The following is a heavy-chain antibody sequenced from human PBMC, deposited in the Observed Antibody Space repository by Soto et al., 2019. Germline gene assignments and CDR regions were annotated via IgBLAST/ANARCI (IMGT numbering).Heavy chain of an antibody. D-gene: IGHD3-16*01. CDR1: GGSISSGGYY. CDR3: ARGEWLGERRFDP. CDR2: IYYSGST. Sequence: QVQLQESGPGLVKPSQTLSLTCTVSGGSISSGGYYWSWIRQHPGKGLEWIGYIYYSGSTYYNPSLKIRVTISVDTSKNQCSLKLSSVTAADTAVYYCARGEWLGERRFDPWGQGTLVTVSS. V-gene: IGHV4-31*03. J-gene: IGHJ5*02.